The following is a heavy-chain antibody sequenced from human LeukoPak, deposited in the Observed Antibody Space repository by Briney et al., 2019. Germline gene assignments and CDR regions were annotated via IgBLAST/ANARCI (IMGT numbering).Heavy chain of an antibody. V-gene: IGHV4-34*01. CDR1: GGSFSGYY. CDR3: AADYVWGSYRTVDY. D-gene: IGHD3-16*02. J-gene: IGHJ4*02. CDR2: INHSGST. Sequence: SETLSLTCAVYGGSFSGYYWSWIRQPPGKGLEWFGEINHSGSTNYNPSLKSRVTISVDTSKNQFSLKLSSVTAADTAVYYCAADYVWGSYRTVDYWGQGTLVTVSS.